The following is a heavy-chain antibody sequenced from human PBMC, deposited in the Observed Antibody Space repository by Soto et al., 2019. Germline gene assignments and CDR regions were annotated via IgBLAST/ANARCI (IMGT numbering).Heavy chain of an antibody. V-gene: IGHV1-46*01. CDR1: GYTFTSYY. D-gene: IGHD3-10*01. J-gene: IGHJ4*02. Sequence: ASVKVSCKASGYTFTSYYMHWVRQAPGQGLEWMGIINPSGGSTSYAQKFQGRVTMTRDTSTSTVYMELSSLRSEDTAVYYCARGSYATYYYGSGSYPRYYFDYWGQGTLVTVSS. CDR2: INPSGGST. CDR3: ARGSYATYYYGSGSYPRYYFDY.